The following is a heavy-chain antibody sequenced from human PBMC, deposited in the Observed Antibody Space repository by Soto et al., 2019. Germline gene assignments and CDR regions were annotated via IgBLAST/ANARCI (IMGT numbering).Heavy chain of an antibody. D-gene: IGHD3-22*01. CDR1: GFPFSMHS. J-gene: IGHJ4*02. CDR3: VKEANPFINTLVVLIFDY. V-gene: IGHV3-64D*08. CDR2: ISRDGRST. Sequence: PWGSLRLSCSASGFPFSMHSMHWVRQTPGKALEYVSAISRDGRSTFYADSVKGRFTISRDNSKNTLYLRMNSLRSDDTAVYYCVKEANPFINTLVVLIFDYWGQGTQVTVSS.